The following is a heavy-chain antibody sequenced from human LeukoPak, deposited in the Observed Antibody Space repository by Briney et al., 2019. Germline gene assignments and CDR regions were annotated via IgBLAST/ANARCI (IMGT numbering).Heavy chain of an antibody. CDR1: GYTFTSYY. CDR3: ARQQQLLDY. Sequence: ASVWVSCKASGYTFTSYYMHWVRQAPGQGLEWMGWFNPDSGGTHYAQKFQGRVTMTRDTSISTAYMELNRLRSDDTAVYYCARQQQLLDYWGQGTLVTVSS. D-gene: IGHD6-13*01. CDR2: FNPDSGGT. V-gene: IGHV1-2*02. J-gene: IGHJ4*02.